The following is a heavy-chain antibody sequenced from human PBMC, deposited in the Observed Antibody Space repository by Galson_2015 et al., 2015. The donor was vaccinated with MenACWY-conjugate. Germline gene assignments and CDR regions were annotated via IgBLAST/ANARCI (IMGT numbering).Heavy chain of an antibody. CDR2: INPTGGTT. Sequence: SVKVSCKASGYTFTDYFMHWVRQAPGQGLEWMGMINPTGGTTTYAQKFQGRVTMTRDTSKSTVYMDLRSLRSEDTAVYYCARDAGATWYCDYWGPGSLVTVSS. J-gene: IGHJ4*02. CDR1: GYTFTDYF. CDR3: ARDAGATWYCDY. D-gene: IGHD1-26*01. V-gene: IGHV1-46*01.